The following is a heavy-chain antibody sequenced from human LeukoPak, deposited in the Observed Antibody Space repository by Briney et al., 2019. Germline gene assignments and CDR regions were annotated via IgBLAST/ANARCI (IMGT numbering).Heavy chain of an antibody. CDR2: ILPMFGST. Sequence: SVKVSCKASGSTFSSYAVSWVRQAPGQGLEWMGGILPMFGSTNFAHKFQGRLTITADESTKTVYMELNSLTSEDTAVYYCARIGAGTPTYYFNYWGQGTLVTVSS. D-gene: IGHD6-13*01. CDR3: ARIGAGTPTYYFNY. CDR1: GSTFSSYA. V-gene: IGHV1-69*13. J-gene: IGHJ4*01.